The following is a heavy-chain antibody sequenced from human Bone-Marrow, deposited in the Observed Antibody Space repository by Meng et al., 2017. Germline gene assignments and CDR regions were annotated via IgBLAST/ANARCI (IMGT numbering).Heavy chain of an antibody. CDR3: ARLFSGKNRPFDY. J-gene: IGHJ4*02. V-gene: IGHV4-61*08. Sequence: SETLSLTCTVSGGSVSSGGYYWSWIRQPPGKGLEWIGNLHYSGSTNYNPSLKSRVTMSVDTSKNQFSLKVSSVTSADTAVYYCARLFSGKNRPFDYWGQGTLVTASS. CDR2: LHYSGST. D-gene: IGHD1-26*01. CDR1: GGSVSSGGYY.